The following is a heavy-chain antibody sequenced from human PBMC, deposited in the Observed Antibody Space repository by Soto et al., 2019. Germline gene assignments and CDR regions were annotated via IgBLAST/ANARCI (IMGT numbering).Heavy chain of an antibody. CDR3: ARGRGYSLSQMSRAKDAFDI. CDR1: GYTFTSYG. Sequence: GASVKVSCKASGYTFTSYGISWVRQAPGQGLEWMGWVSAYNGNTNYAQKLQGRVTMTTDTSTSTAYMELRSLRSDDTAVYYCARGRGYSLSQMSRAKDAFDIWGQGTMVTVSS. D-gene: IGHD5-18*01. J-gene: IGHJ3*02. V-gene: IGHV1-18*01. CDR2: VSAYNGNT.